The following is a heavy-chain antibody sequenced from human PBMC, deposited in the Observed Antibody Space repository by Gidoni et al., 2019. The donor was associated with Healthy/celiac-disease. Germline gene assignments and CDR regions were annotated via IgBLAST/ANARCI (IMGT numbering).Heavy chain of an antibody. J-gene: IGHJ3*02. CDR2: ISSSGSTI. V-gene: IGHV3-48*03. D-gene: IGHD1-7*01. CDR1: GFTFSSYE. Sequence: EVQLVESGGGLVQPGGSLRLSCAASGFTFSSYEMNWVRQAPGKGLGWVSYISSSGSTIYYADSVKGRFTISRDNAKNSLYLQMNSLRAEDTAVYYCARAEPSITGTPDAFDIWGQGTMVTVSS. CDR3: ARAEPSITGTPDAFDI.